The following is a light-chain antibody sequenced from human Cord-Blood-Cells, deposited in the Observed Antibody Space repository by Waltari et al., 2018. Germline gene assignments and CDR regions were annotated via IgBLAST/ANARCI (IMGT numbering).Light chain of an antibody. J-gene: IGLJ1*01. V-gene: IGLV2-14*01. Sequence: QSALTQPASVSGSPGQSITISCTGTSSDVGGYNYVSWYQQHPGKAPKLMIYDVSKRRSGVSNRFSSSNSGNTASLTISGLQAEDEADYYCSSYTSSSTYVFGTGTKVTVL. CDR2: DVS. CDR1: SSDVGGYNY. CDR3: SSYTSSSTYV.